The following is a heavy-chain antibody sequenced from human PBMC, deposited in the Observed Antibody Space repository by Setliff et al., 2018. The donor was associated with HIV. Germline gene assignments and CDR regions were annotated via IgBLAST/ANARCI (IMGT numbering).Heavy chain of an antibody. CDR3: ARAGYTLTD. J-gene: IGHJ4*02. V-gene: IGHV4-38-2*02. CDR2: IYHSGKT. D-gene: IGHD3-16*02. CDR1: GFSISSDYY. Sequence: LSLTCSVSGFSISSDYYWNWVRQPPGQGLEWIGSIYHSGKTYSNPSLKSRVTVSVDTSMNQFSLNLNSVTATDTAVYYCARAGYTLTDWGQGTLVTVSS.